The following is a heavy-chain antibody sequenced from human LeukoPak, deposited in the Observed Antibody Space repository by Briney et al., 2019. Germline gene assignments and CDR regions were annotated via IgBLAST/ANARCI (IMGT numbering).Heavy chain of an antibody. CDR1: GFTVSDNY. CDR3: ARIEWERLGRAFDI. Sequence: PGGSLRPSCAASGFTVSDNYMTWVRQAPGKGLEWVSSIYSAGATHYAESVKGRFTISRDNSKNTLSLQMNSLRAEDMAVYYCARIEWERLGRAFDIWGQGTMVTVSS. CDR2: IYSAGAT. J-gene: IGHJ3*02. V-gene: IGHV3-53*01. D-gene: IGHD1-26*01.